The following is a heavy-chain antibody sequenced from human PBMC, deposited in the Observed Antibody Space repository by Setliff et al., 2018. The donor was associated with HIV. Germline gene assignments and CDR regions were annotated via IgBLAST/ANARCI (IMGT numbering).Heavy chain of an antibody. CDR3: VRGEYYDVSAIYHDDR. J-gene: IGHJ4*02. D-gene: IGHD3-16*01. CDR2: AIHSGIT. Sequence: SETLSLTCGVYGGSVSAYEWRWIRQPPGKGLEWIGEAIHSGITYNPSLRSRATISLDTSKNQFSLNLTSVTAADTAVYYCVRGEYYDVSAIYHDDRWGQGTLVTVSS. V-gene: IGHV4-34*01. CDR1: GGSVSAYE.